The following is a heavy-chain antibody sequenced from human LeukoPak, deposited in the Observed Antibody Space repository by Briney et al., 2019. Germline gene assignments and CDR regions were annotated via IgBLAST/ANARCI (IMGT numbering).Heavy chain of an antibody. CDR3: GGFGYEAAVDL. CDR1: GFMFSTYW. J-gene: IGHJ4*02. CDR2: IKPDGSET. Sequence: GGSLRLSCAASGFMFSTYWMTWVRQAPGKGLEWVANIKPDGSETYYVDSVKGRCTISRDNTKNLLYLQMNSLRGEDAAVYYCGGFGYEAAVDLWGQGTLVTASS. D-gene: IGHD6-13*01. V-gene: IGHV3-7*01.